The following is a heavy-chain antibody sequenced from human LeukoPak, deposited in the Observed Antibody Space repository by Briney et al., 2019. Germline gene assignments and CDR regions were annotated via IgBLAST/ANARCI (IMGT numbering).Heavy chain of an antibody. J-gene: IGHJ4*02. Sequence: GGSLRLSCAASGFTFSSYAMHWVRQAPGKGLEWVAVISYDGSNKYYADSVKGRFTISRDNSKNTLYLQMNSLGAEDTAVYYCAKVDTIFGVVISYRLFDYWGQGTLVTVSS. CDR3: AKVDTIFGVVISYRLFDY. CDR2: ISYDGSNK. CDR1: GFTFSSYA. V-gene: IGHV3-30-3*01. D-gene: IGHD3-3*01.